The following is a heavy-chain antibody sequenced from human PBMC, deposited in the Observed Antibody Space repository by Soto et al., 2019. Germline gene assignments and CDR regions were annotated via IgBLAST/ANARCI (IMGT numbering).Heavy chain of an antibody. J-gene: IGHJ4*02. CDR1: GFTFSSYG. CDR3: AGDWAGYSSGWYQGGGFDY. CDR2: IWYDASNK. Sequence: QVQLVESGGGVVQPGRSLRLSCAASGFTFSSYGMHWVRQAPGKGLEWVAVIWYDASNKYYADSVKGRFTISRDNSKNPLYRQKNTLRAEDTAVYYCAGDWAGYSSGWYQGGGFDYWGQGTLVTVSS. V-gene: IGHV3-33*01. D-gene: IGHD6-19*01.